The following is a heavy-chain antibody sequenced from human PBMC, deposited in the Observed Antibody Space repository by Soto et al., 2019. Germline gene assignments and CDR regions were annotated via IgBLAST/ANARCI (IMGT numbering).Heavy chain of an antibody. J-gene: IGHJ4*02. V-gene: IGHV3-7*01. CDR1: GFSFSSYW. D-gene: IGHD2-2*01. CDR3: ARVRGYCSDTSCPYFDY. Sequence: GGSLRLSCAASGFSFSSYWMCWVRQAPGKGLKWVANIKQDGREQYYVESVKGRFTISRDNAKYSLYLQMNTLRAEDTAVYYCARVRGYCSDTSCPYFDYWGQGTLVTVSS. CDR2: IKQDGREQ.